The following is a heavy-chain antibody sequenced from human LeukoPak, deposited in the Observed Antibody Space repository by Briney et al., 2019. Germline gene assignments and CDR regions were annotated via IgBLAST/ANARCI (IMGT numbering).Heavy chain of an antibody. J-gene: IGHJ4*02. CDR3: ARTILELWLPGAFDY. V-gene: IGHV4-30-2*01. CDR2: IYHSGST. D-gene: IGHD5-18*01. CDR1: GGPISSGGYP. Sequence: PSQTLSLTCAVSGGPISSGGYPWSWIRQPPGKGLEWIGYIYHSGSTYYNPSLKSRVTISVDRSKNQFSLKVSSVTAADTAVYYCARTILELWLPGAFDYWGQGTLVTVSS.